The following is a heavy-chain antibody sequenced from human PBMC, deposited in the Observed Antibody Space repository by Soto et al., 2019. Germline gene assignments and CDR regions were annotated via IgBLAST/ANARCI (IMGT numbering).Heavy chain of an antibody. D-gene: IGHD4-17*01. CDR2: INHSGST. Sequence: ASETLSLTCAVYGGSFSCYYWSWIRQPPGKGLEWIGEINHSGSTNYNPSLKSRVTISVDTSKNQFSLKLSSVTAADTAVYYCARGSSPGGYGDYVTAFDIWGQGTMVTVSS. V-gene: IGHV4-34*01. J-gene: IGHJ3*02. CDR3: ARGSSPGGYGDYVTAFDI. CDR1: GGSFSCYY.